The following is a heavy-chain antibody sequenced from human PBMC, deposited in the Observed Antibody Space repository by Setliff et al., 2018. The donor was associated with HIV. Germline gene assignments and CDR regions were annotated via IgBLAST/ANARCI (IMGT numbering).Heavy chain of an antibody. Sequence: PGESLKISCGASGFTFRSYAMNWVRQAPGKGLEWVSTISGSGGNTHYADSVKGRFTIFRDNSKNTLYLQMNSLRAEDTAVYYCAKMDVVVIPAAIRYWGQGTLVTVSS. CDR1: GFTFRSYA. D-gene: IGHD2-2*01. CDR3: AKMDVVVIPAAIRY. V-gene: IGHV3-23*01. J-gene: IGHJ4*02. CDR2: ISGSGGNT.